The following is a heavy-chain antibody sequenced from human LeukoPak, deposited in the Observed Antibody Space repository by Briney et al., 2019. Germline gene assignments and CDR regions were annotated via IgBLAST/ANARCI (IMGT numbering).Heavy chain of an antibody. CDR2: FDPEDGET. CDR1: GYTLTELS. V-gene: IGHV1-24*01. D-gene: IGHD3-22*01. CDR3: ATLSAMAVVVITTDAFDI. J-gene: IGHJ3*02. Sequence: ASVKVSCKVSGYTLTELSMHWVRQAPGKGLEWMGGFDPEDGETIYAQKFQGRVTMTEDTSTDTAYMELSSLRSEDTAVYYCATLSAMAVVVITTDAFDIWGQGTMVTVSS.